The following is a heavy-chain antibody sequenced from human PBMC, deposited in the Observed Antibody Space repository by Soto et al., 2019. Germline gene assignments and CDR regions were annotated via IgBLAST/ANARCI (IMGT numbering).Heavy chain of an antibody. CDR1: GGTFSSYA. J-gene: IGHJ6*02. D-gene: IGHD2-2*01. V-gene: IGHV1-69*01. CDR3: ARSQGSSTSLEIYYYYYYGMDV. CDR2: IIPIYETT. Sequence: QVQLVQSGAEVKKPGSSVKVSCKASGGTFSSYAISWVRQAPGQGLEWMGGIIPIYETTNYAQKFQGRVTITADEYKSTAYMELSSLRSEDTAVYYCARSQGSSTSLEIYYYYYYGMDVWGQGTTVTVSS.